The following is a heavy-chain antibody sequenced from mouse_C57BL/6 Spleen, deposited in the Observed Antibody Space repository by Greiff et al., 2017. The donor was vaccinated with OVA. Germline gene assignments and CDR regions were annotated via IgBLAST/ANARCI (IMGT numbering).Heavy chain of an antibody. V-gene: IGHV1-18*01. CDR1: GYTFTDYN. CDR3: ARKLREGWYFDV. CDR2: INPNNGGT. J-gene: IGHJ1*03. Sequence: VQLQQSGPELVKPGASVKIPCKASGYTFTDYNMDWVKQSHGKSLEWIGDINPNNGGTIYNQKFKGKATLTVDKSSSTAYMELRSLTSEDTAVYYCARKLREGWYFDVWGTGTTVTVSS. D-gene: IGHD1-1*01.